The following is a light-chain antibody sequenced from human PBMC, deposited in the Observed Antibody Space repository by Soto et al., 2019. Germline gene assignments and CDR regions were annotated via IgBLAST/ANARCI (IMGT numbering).Light chain of an antibody. CDR2: EVS. CDR1: SSDVGGYNY. J-gene: IGLJ1*01. Sequence: QSVLTQPASVSGSPGQSITISCTGTSSDVGGYNYVSWYQQHPGKAPILIIYEVSNRPSGVSNRFSGSKSGNTASLTISGLQAEDDTDYYCTSYTSSNPYVFGTGTKVTVL. V-gene: IGLV2-14*01. CDR3: TSYTSSNPYV.